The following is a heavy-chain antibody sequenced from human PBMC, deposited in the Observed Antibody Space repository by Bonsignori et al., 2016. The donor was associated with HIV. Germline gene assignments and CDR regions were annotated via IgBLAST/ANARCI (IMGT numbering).Heavy chain of an antibody. Sequence: GGSLRLSCAASGFTFSSYAMHWVRQAPGKGLEWVAVISYDGSNKYYADSVKGRFTISRDNSKNTLYLQMNSLRAEDTAVYYCARDRGNYFDYWGQGTLVTVSS. V-gene: IGHV3-30-3*01. CDR1: GFTFSSYA. CDR3: ARDRGNYFDY. J-gene: IGHJ4*02. CDR2: ISYDGSNK.